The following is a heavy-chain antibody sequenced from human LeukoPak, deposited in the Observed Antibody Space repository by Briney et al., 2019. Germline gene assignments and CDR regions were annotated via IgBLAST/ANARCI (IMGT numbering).Heavy chain of an antibody. CDR1: GGSINTPNYY. CDR2: IYYSGST. V-gene: IGHV4-39*07. D-gene: IGHD3-22*01. CDR3: ARVAGYYYDSSLGY. J-gene: IGHJ4*02. Sequence: SETLSLTCTVSGGSINTPNYYWGWIRQPPGKGLEWIGSIYYSGSTYYNPSLKSRVTISVDTSKNQFSLKLSSVTAADTAVYYCARVAGYYYDSSLGYWGQGTLVTVSS.